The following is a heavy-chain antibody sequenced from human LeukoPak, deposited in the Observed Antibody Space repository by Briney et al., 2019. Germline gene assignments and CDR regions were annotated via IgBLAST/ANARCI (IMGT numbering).Heavy chain of an antibody. CDR2: IYISGST. D-gene: IGHD3-10*01. CDR1: GGSFNTYY. V-gene: IGHV4-4*07. CDR3: ARASYYYGSGRYLDF. Sequence: SETLSLTCTVSGGSFNTYYWSWIRQPAGKGLEWIGHIYISGSTNYNSSLKSRVTMSIDTSKNQFSLKLSSVTAADTAMYYCARASYYYGSGRYLDFWGQGTVVTVSS. J-gene: IGHJ4*02.